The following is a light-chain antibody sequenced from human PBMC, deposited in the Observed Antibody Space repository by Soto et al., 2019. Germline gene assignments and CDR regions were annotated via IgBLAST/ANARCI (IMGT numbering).Light chain of an antibody. V-gene: IGLV1-47*01. CDR3: AAWDDSVSGYV. J-gene: IGLJ1*01. CDR1: SSSIGSNN. Sequence: QSVLTQPPSASGTPGQRVTISCPGSSSSIGSNNVYWYHQLPGTAPKLLIYRNNQRPSGVPDRFSGSKSGTSASLAISGLRSEDEADYYCAAWDDSVSGYVFGTGTKVTVL. CDR2: RNN.